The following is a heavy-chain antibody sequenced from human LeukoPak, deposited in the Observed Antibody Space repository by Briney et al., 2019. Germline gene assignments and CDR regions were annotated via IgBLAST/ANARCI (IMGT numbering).Heavy chain of an antibody. Sequence: GGSLRLSCAASGFTFSSYGMTWVRQAPGKGLEWVSALSGSGGRTYYADSVKGRFTISRDNSKNTLYLQMSSLRAEDTAVYYCAKHGRLTDHYYYYMNVWGKGTTVTVSS. J-gene: IGHJ6*03. CDR2: LSGSGGRT. V-gene: IGHV3-23*01. CDR3: AKHGRLTDHYYYYMNV. CDR1: GFTFSSYG. D-gene: IGHD4/OR15-4a*01.